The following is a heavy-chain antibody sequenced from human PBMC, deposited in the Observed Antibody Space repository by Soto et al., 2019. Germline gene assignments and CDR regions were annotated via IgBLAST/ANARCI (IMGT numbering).Heavy chain of an antibody. V-gene: IGHV3-53*01. D-gene: IGHD2-15*01. Sequence: GGSPRLPSAASGFTVITIYMTRLRQAQGKGLEWVTVIYTGGTTYYAGSVKGRFTISRDNYKNTVSLQMNSLTAEDTAVYYCAKGRYCSGRSSPPYSGPDVWGQGTTVTVSS. J-gene: IGHJ6*02. CDR3: AKGRYCSGRSSPPYSGPDV. CDR1: GFTVITIY. CDR2: IYTGGTT.